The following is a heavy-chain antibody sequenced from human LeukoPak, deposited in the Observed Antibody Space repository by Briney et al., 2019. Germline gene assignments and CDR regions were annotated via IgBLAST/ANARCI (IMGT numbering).Heavy chain of an antibody. CDR3: AWVSGG. CDR1: GFTLSSYG. Sequence: GGSLRLSCAASGFTLSSYGMHWVRQAPGKGLEWVAFIRYDGTKKYYADSVKGRFTISRDNSKNTLYLQMNSLTAEDTAVYYCAWVSGGWGQGTLVTVSS. CDR2: IRYDGTKK. J-gene: IGHJ4*02. V-gene: IGHV3-30*02. D-gene: IGHD2-15*01.